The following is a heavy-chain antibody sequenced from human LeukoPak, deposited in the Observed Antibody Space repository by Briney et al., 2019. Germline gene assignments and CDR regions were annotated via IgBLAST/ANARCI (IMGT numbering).Heavy chain of an antibody. Sequence: ASVKVSCKASGYTFKSYSIVWVRQAPGQRLEWVGWISPYSGDTNYAQKFQGRVTMTTDTSTSTVYLELRSLRSDDTAFYYCAREPSGPPNYGADYWGQGTLVNVSS. J-gene: IGHJ4*02. CDR2: ISPYSGDT. CDR1: GYTFKSYS. V-gene: IGHV1-18*01. D-gene: IGHD4-17*01. CDR3: AREPSGPPNYGADY.